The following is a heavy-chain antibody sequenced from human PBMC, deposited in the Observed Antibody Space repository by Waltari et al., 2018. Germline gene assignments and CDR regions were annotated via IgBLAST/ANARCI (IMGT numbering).Heavy chain of an antibody. CDR2: INAGNGNT. Sequence: QVQLVQSGAEVKKPGASVKVSCKAFGYTFSSYVMHWVRQAPGQRLEWMGWINAGNGNTKYSQKFQGRVTITRDTSASTAYMELSNLRSDDTAVYYCARDFRSGYFYYFAYWGQGTLVTVSS. CDR1: GYTFSSYV. J-gene: IGHJ4*02. CDR3: ARDFRSGYFYYFAY. V-gene: IGHV1-3*01. D-gene: IGHD5-12*01.